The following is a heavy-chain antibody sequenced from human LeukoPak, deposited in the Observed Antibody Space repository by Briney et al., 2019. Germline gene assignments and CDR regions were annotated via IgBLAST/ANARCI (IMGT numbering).Heavy chain of an antibody. J-gene: IGHJ4*02. Sequence: GGSLTLSFTATGFTFSSYGMHGVGQAPGKGLEWLAIIWYDGSDKYYADSVKGRFTISRDNSKNTLYLQMNSLRAEDTAVYYCGKDLGSNGNYLDRVDYWGQGTLVTVSS. V-gene: IGHV3-33*06. D-gene: IGHD3-22*01. CDR2: IWYDGSDK. CDR3: GKDLGSNGNYLDRVDY. CDR1: GFTFSSYG.